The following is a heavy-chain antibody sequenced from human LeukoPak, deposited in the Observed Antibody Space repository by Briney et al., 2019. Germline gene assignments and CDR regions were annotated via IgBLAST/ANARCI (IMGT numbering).Heavy chain of an antibody. V-gene: IGHV4-34*01. J-gene: IGHJ3*02. CDR3: ARRGYDFWSGYGHAFDI. D-gene: IGHD3-3*01. CDR1: GGSFSGYY. CDR2: INHSGST. Sequence: SEILSLTCAVYGGSFSGYYWSWIRQPPGKGLEWIGEINHSGSTNYNPSLKSRVTISVDTSKNQFSLKLSSVTAADTAVYYCARRGYDFWSGYGHAFDIWGQGTMVTVSS.